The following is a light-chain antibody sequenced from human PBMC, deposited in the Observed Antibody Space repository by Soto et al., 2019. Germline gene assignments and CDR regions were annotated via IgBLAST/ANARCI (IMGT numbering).Light chain of an antibody. Sequence: QSALTQPPSASRTPGQRVTISCSGNSSNIGSNYVYWYQQLPGTAPKLLIYRNNQRPSGVPDRFSGSKSGTSASLGISGLRSEDEVDYYCAAWDASRSGYVFGTGTKVTVL. CDR2: RNN. CDR3: AAWDASRSGYV. CDR1: SSNIGSNY. J-gene: IGLJ1*01. V-gene: IGLV1-47*01.